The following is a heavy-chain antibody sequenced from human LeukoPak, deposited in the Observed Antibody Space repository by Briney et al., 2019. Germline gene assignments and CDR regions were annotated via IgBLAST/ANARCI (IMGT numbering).Heavy chain of an antibody. Sequence: PSETLSLTCAVYGGSFSGYYWSWIRQPAGKGLEWIGEINHSGSTSYNPSLKSRVTISVDTSKNQFSLKLSSVTAADTAVYYCARLTYYYDSSGYYLGSNTYYFDYWGQGTLVTVSS. J-gene: IGHJ4*02. CDR1: GGSFSGYY. CDR3: ARLTYYYDSSGYYLGSNTYYFDY. CDR2: INHSGST. V-gene: IGHV4-34*01. D-gene: IGHD3-22*01.